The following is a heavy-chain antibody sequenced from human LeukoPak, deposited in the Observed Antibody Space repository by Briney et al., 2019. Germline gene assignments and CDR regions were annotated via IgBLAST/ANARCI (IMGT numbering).Heavy chain of an antibody. CDR1: GFTFSSYG. Sequence: GGSLRLSCAASGFTFSSYGMHWVRQAPGKGLEWVAFIRYDGSNKYYADSVKGRFTISRDNSKNTLYLQMNSLRAEDTAVYYCAKLWDQLLSLFDYWGQGTLVTVSS. J-gene: IGHJ4*02. CDR2: IRYDGSNK. V-gene: IGHV3-30*02. D-gene: IGHD2-2*01. CDR3: AKLWDQLLSLFDY.